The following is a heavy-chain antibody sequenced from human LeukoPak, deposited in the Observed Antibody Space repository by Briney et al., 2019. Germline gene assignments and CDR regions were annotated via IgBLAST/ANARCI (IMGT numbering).Heavy chain of an antibody. Sequence: GASVKVSCKASGYTFTSYDINWVRQATGQGLEWMGWMNPNSGNTGYAQKFQGRVTMTRNTSISTAYMELSSLRSEDTAVYYCARGPLAGATTYFDYWGQGTLVTVSS. CDR2: MNPNSGNT. V-gene: IGHV1-8*01. J-gene: IGHJ4*02. D-gene: IGHD1-26*01. CDR3: ARGPLAGATTYFDY. CDR1: GYTFTSYD.